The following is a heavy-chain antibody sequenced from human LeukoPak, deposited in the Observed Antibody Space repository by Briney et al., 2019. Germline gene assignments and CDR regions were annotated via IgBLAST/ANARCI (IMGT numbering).Heavy chain of an antibody. J-gene: IGHJ6*03. Sequence: GSLRLSCAASGLTFSNAWMSWVRQAPGKGLEWIGEIYHSGSTNYNPSLKSRVTISVDKSKNQFSLKLSSVTAADTAVYYCARVVATVTTLHYYYMDVWGKGTTVTVSS. CDR3: ARVVATVTTLHYYYMDV. D-gene: IGHD4-11*01. V-gene: IGHV4-4*02. CDR2: IYHSGST. CDR1: GLTFSNAW.